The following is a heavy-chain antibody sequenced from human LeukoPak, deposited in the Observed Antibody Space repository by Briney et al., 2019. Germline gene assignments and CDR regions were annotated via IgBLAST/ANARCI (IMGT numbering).Heavy chain of an antibody. D-gene: IGHD6-6*01. CDR2: ISSSSGTI. CDR3: ARGRPVDY. Sequence: GSLRLSCAASGFTFSSNSMNWVRQAPGKGLEWVSYISSSSGTIYYADSVKGRFTISRDNAKNSLYLQMNSLRAEDTAVYYCARGRPVDYWGQGTQVTVSS. V-gene: IGHV3-48*04. CDR1: GFTFSSNS. J-gene: IGHJ4*02.